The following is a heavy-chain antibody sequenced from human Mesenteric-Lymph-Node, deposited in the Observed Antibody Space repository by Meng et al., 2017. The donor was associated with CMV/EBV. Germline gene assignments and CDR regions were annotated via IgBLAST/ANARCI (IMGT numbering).Heavy chain of an antibody. CDR1: GFTFSSHA. D-gene: IGHD6-13*01. CDR2: ITTSGGST. CDR3: AKDFEQPAFDYFDY. Sequence: LSLTCVASGFTFSSHAMSWVRQAPGKGLEWVSGITTSGGSTYYADSVKGRFIISRDNSKNTLYLQMESLRAEDTAVYYCAKDFEQPAFDYFDYWGQGTLVTVSS. J-gene: IGHJ4*02. V-gene: IGHV3-23*01.